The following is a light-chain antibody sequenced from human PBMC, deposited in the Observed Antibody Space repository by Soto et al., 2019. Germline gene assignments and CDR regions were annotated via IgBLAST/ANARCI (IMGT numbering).Light chain of an antibody. CDR1: QSISTW. Sequence: DIQMTQYPSTLSASVGDRVTITCRASQSISTWLAWYQQKPGKAPKVLIYDASSLESGVPSRFSGSGSGTEFTLTITSLQPDDSATYYCQQYSTPPTFGGGTKVDIK. CDR3: QQYSTPPT. V-gene: IGKV1-5*01. J-gene: IGKJ4*01. CDR2: DAS.